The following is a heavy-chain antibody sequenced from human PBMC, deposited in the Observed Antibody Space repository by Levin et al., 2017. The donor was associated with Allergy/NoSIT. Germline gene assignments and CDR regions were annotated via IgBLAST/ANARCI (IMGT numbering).Heavy chain of an antibody. Sequence: SVKVSCKASGGTFSSYAISWVRQAPGQGLEWMGGIIPLFGTANYAQKFQGRVTITADEPTSTAYMELSSLRSEDTAVYYCARVQTTYCTGGSCKYNWFDPWGKGTLVTVSS. CDR2: IIPLFGTA. CDR3: ARVQTTYCTGGSCKYNWFDP. V-gene: IGHV1-69*13. D-gene: IGHD2-15*01. J-gene: IGHJ5*02. CDR1: GGTFSSYA.